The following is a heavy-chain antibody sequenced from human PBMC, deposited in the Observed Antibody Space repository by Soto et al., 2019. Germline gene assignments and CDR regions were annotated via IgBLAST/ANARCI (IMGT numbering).Heavy chain of an antibody. J-gene: IGHJ4*02. V-gene: IGHV4-39*01. Sequence: WSMNRQPPGKGLEWIGSIYYSGSTYYNPSLKSRVTISVDTSKNQFSLKLSSVTAADTAVYYCARQVVTYFFDYLGQGTLVTVSS. CDR3: ARQVVTYFFDY. CDR2: IYYSGST. D-gene: IGHD3-22*01.